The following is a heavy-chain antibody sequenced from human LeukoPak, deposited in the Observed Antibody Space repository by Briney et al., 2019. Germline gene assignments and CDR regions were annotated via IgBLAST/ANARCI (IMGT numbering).Heavy chain of an antibody. CDR2: ISGSGGST. V-gene: IGHV3-23*01. CDR1: GGSISSSSYY. D-gene: IGHD2-2*01. CDR3: AKDQSSRCSSTSCYTYYGMDV. Sequence: ETLSLTCTVSGGSISSSSYYWGWIRQPPGKGLEWVSVISGSGGSTYYADSVKGRFTISRDNSKNTLSVQMNSLRAEDTAIYYCAKDQSSRCSSTSCYTYYGMDVWGQGTTVTVSS. J-gene: IGHJ6*02.